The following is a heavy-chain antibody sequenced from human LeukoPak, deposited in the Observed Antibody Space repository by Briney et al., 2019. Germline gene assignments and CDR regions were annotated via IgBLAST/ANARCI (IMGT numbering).Heavy chain of an antibody. CDR3: AKGRLDGMGLLDY. J-gene: IGHJ4*02. CDR1: GFTISSFA. Sequence: GGSLRLSCAASGFTISSFAMNRLRQAPGKGLEWVSIITGSSGSTYYADSVKGRFTISRDNSKNTLPLQMNSLRAVDTAVYYCAKGRLDGMGLLDYWGQGTLVTVSS. CDR2: ITGSSGST. D-gene: IGHD5-24*01. V-gene: IGHV3-23*01.